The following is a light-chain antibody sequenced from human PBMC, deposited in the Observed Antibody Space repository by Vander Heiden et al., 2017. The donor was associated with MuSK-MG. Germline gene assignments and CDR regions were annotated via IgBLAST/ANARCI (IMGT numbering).Light chain of an antibody. CDR2: AAS. Sequence: DIQMTQSPSSLSASVGDRVTITCRAGQSISIYLNWYQQKPGKAPKLLIYAASSLQSGVPSRFSGSGSGTDFTLAIRRLQPEDFATYYCQQRDSTPKTFGQGTKVEIK. CDR1: QSISIY. J-gene: IGKJ1*01. CDR3: QQRDSTPKT. V-gene: IGKV1-39*01.